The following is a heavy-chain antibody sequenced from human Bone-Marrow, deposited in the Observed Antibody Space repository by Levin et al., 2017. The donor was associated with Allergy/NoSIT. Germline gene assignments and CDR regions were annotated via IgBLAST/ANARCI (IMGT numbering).Heavy chain of an antibody. CDR3: ARDAPYCSSTSCYAMPSWFDP. J-gene: IGHJ5*02. CDR2: IIPIFGTA. V-gene: IGHV1-69*06. D-gene: IGHD2-2*01. CDR1: GGTFSSYA. Sequence: ASVKVSCKASGGTFSSYAISWVRQAPGQGLEWMGGIIPIFGTANYAQKFQGRVTITADKSTSTAYMELSSLRSEDTAVYYCARDAPYCSSTSCYAMPSWFDPWGQGTLVTVSS.